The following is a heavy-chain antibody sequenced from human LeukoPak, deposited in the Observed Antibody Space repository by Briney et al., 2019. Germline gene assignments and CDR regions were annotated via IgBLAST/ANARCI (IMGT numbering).Heavy chain of an antibody. CDR3: VRMYYHDSSSYYWAPDY. Sequence: GGSLRLSCAASGFTFSSYAMSWVRQAPGKGLEWVSAISGSGGSTYYADSVKGRFTISRDNSKNTLYLQMNSLRAEDTAVYYCVRMYYHDSSSYYWAPDYWGQGTLVTVSS. V-gene: IGHV3-23*01. CDR1: GFTFSSYA. D-gene: IGHD3-22*01. J-gene: IGHJ4*02. CDR2: ISGSGGST.